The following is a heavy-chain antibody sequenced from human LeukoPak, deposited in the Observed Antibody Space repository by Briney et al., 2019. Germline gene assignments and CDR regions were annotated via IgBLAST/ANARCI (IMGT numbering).Heavy chain of an antibody. D-gene: IGHD3-9*01. Sequence: ASVKVSCKAPGGTFSSYAISWVRQAPGQGLEWMGGIIPIFGTANYAQKFQGRVTITADESTSTAYMELSSLRSEDTAVYYCAREGDILTGYSTRIWSAFDYWGQGTLVTVSS. CDR1: GGTFSSYA. CDR2: IIPIFGTA. V-gene: IGHV1-69*13. J-gene: IGHJ4*02. CDR3: AREGDILTGYSTRIWSAFDY.